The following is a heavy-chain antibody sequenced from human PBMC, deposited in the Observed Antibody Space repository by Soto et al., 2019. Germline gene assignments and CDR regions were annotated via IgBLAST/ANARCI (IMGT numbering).Heavy chain of an antibody. Sequence: GASVKVSCKASGYTFTSYYMHWVRQAPGQGLEWMGIINPSGGSTSYAQKFQGRVTMTRDTSTSTVYMELSSLRSEDTAVYYCARDIGQELYIPSYPLDPWGQGTLVTVSS. CDR2: INPSGGST. CDR1: GYTFTSYY. D-gene: IGHD6-13*01. V-gene: IGHV1-46*01. J-gene: IGHJ5*02. CDR3: ARDIGQELYIPSYPLDP.